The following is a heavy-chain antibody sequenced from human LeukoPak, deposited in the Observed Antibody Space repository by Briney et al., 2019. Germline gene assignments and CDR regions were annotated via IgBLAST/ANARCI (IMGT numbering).Heavy chain of an antibody. Sequence: PGGSLRLSCAASGFTFSSYAMHWVRQGPGKGLEWVTVISLDGNSIYYVDSVKGRFTISRDNSKNTLYLQMNSLRAEDTAVYYCARDQKGADYWGQGTLVTVSS. CDR3: ARDQKGADY. CDR2: ISLDGNSI. J-gene: IGHJ4*02. V-gene: IGHV3-30*14. CDR1: GFTFSSYA.